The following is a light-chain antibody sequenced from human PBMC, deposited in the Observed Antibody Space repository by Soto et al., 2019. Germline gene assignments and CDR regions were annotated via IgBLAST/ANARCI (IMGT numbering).Light chain of an antibody. CDR1: QNIHSY. CDR3: QQTYDIPRT. J-gene: IGKJ1*01. V-gene: IGKV1-39*01. Sequence: IQMTTYTSSLSASVRDRVTITCRASQNIHSYLNWYQHKLGKAPKILIYDASTLQSGVPSRFSGSGSGPEFTLTISNMQPEDFATYYCQQTYDIPRTFGPGTKVDIK. CDR2: DAS.